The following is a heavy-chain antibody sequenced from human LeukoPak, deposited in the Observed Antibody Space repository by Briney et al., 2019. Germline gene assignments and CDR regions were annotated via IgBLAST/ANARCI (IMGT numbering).Heavy chain of an antibody. CDR3: ARAYYYYYMDV. CDR1: GFTFSDYY. V-gene: IGHV3-11*01. J-gene: IGHJ6*03. CDR2: IGSSGSTI. Sequence: GGSLRLSCAASGFTFSDYYMSWIRQAPGKGLEWVSYIGSSGSTIYYADSVKGRFTISRDNAKNSLYLQMNSLRAEDTAVYYCARAYYYYYMDVWGKGTTVTISS.